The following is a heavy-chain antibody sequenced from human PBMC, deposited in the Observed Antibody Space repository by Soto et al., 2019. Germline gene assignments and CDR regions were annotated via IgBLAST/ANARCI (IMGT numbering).Heavy chain of an antibody. CDR2: ISYDGSNK. Sequence: GLSCAASGFTFSSYAMHWVRQAPGKGLEWVAVISYDGSNKYYADSVKGRFTISRDNSKNTLYLQMNGLRAEDTAVYYCARGFGNYYYGMDVWGQGTTVTVSS. CDR3: ARGFGNYYYGMDV. D-gene: IGHD3-16*01. V-gene: IGHV3-30-3*01. CDR1: GFTFSSYA. J-gene: IGHJ6*02.